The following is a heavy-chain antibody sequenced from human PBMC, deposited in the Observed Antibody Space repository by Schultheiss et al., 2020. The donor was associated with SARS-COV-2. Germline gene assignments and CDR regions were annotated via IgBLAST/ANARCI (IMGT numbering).Heavy chain of an antibody. Sequence: GGSLRLSCAASGFTFSSYPMHWVRQAPGKGLEWVAVISYDGSNKYYADSVKGRFTISRDTSKNTLYLQMNSLRAEDTAVYYCARADSGYYYYYYMDVWGKGTTVTVSS. D-gene: IGHD5-12*01. CDR3: ARADSGYYYYYYMDV. V-gene: IGHV3-30*04. CDR2: ISYDGSNK. J-gene: IGHJ6*03. CDR1: GFTFSSYP.